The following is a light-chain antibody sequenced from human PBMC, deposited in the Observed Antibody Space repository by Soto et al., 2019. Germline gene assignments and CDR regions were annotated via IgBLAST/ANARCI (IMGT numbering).Light chain of an antibody. CDR2: EVS. V-gene: IGLV2-14*03. CDR3: SSYTSSSTWL. CDR1: SSDVGAYNF. Sequence: QSALTQPVSVSGSPGQSITISCTGTSSDVGAYNFVSWYQQHPGKAPRLMIYEVSNRPSGVSNRFSGSKSANTASLTISGLQAGVLADYYCSSYTSSSTWLFGGGTQLTV. J-gene: IGLJ2*01.